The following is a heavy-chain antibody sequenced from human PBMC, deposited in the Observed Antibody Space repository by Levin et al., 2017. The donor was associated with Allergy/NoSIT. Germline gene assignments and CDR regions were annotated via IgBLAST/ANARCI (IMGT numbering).Heavy chain of an antibody. CDR1: GITFSDHH. V-gene: IGHV3-72*01. Sequence: GGSLRLSCAASGITFSDHHMDWVRQAPGKGLEWVGRIRNKANAYTTEYATSVEGRFVVSSDDSRSSLFLQMNSLKTDDTAVYYCALTTQYNYVYYGLDVWGQGTTVTVSS. D-gene: IGHD4-11*01. CDR2: IRNKANAYTT. J-gene: IGHJ6*02. CDR3: ALTTQYNYVYYGLDV.